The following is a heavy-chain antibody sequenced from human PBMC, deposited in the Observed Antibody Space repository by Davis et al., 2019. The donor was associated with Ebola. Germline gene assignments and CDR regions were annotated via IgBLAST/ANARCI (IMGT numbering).Heavy chain of an antibody. J-gene: IGHJ3*01. D-gene: IGHD2-2*02. Sequence: PGGSLRLSCATSGFTFNTYAMSWVRQAPGKGLEWVSTVTVPGDTTFYADFVKGRFIISRDNSRNTLSLQMNSLRAEDTAIYYCARQYCSDTTCYTDAFDVWGQGTWVTVSS. V-gene: IGHV3-23*01. CDR3: ARQYCSDTTCYTDAFDV. CDR2: VTVPGDTT. CDR1: GFTFNTYA.